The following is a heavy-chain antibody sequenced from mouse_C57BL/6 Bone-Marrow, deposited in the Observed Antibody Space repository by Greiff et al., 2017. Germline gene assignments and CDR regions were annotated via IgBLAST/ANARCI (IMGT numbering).Heavy chain of an antibody. CDR3: ARDRYYGSSYDYAMDY. CDR2: INPNNGGT. D-gene: IGHD1-1*01. CDR1: GYTFTDYN. J-gene: IGHJ4*01. V-gene: IGHV1-18*01. Sequence: EVQLQQSGPELVKPGASVKIPCKASGYTFTDYNMDWVKQSHGKSLEWIGDINPNNGGTIYNQKFKGKAKLTVDKSSSTAYIELRSLTSEDTAVYYCARDRYYGSSYDYAMDYWGQGTSVTVSS.